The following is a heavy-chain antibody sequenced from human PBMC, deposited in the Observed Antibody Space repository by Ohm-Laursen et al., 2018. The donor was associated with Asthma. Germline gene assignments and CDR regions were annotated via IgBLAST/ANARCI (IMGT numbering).Heavy chain of an antibody. CDR3: ARDANTEYFDY. V-gene: IGHV3-21*01. D-gene: IGHD4-17*01. CDR1: GFTFSSYS. J-gene: IGHJ4*02. CDR2: ISSSSSYI. Sequence: SLRLSCTASGFTFSSYSMNWVRQAPGKGLEWVSSISSSSSYIYYADSVKGRFTISRDNAKNSLYLQMNSLRAEDTAVYYCARDANTEYFDYWGQGTLVTVSS.